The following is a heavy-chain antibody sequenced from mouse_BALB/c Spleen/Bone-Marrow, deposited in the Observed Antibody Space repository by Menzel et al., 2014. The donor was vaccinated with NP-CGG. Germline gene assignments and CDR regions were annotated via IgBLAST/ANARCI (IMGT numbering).Heavy chain of an antibody. D-gene: IGHD2-3*01. CDR2: IRNKAYSCTT. Sequence: EVQGVESGGGLVQPGGSLRLSCATSGFTFTDYYMNWVRQPPGKALEWLGFIRNKAYSCTTEYSASVKGRFTISRDNSQSILYLQMNTLRAEDSATYYCARDMGGLLFDYWGQGTTLTVSS. CDR3: ARDMGGLLFDY. CDR1: GFTFTDYY. V-gene: IGHV7-3*02. J-gene: IGHJ2*01.